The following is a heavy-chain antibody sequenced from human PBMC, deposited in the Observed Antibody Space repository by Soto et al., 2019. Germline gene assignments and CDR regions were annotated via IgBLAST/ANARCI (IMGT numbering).Heavy chain of an antibody. CDR3: ARVFVYYYGSGSFHPDY. CDR1: GFTFSNCA. Sequence: GGSLRLSCAAAGFTFSNCAMSWVRQAPGKGLEWVSTISAGGSTYSADSVKGRFTISRDNSKNSLYLQMNSLRAEDTAVYYCARVFVYYYGSGSFHPDYWGQGTLVTV. J-gene: IGHJ4*02. V-gene: IGHV3-23*01. CDR2: ISAGGST. D-gene: IGHD3-10*01.